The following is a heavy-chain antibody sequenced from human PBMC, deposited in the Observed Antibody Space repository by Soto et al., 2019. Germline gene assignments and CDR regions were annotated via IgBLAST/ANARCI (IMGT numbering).Heavy chain of an antibody. D-gene: IGHD2-21*02. CDR3: ARVMCGDCSAYYYYSMDA. V-gene: IGHV3-21*01. J-gene: IGHJ6*02. CDR2: VGTTSPYI. Sequence: PGGALRHSYAASRSNSGIYTMNWVRPAHRQGLEWVASVGTTSPYIYYADSVRGRFTISRDNAKNSLFLQMNSLRAEDTAVYYCARVMCGDCSAYYYYSMDAWGQGTTVTVSS. CDR1: RSNSGIYT.